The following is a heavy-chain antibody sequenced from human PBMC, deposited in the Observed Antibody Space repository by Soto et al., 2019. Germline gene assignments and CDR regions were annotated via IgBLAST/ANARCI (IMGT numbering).Heavy chain of an antibody. V-gene: IGHV3-23*01. D-gene: IGHD3-9*01. CDR3: AKDLKRILTGPCYFDY. J-gene: IGHJ4*02. Sequence: EVQLLESGGGLVQPGGSLRLSCAASGFTFSSYAMSWVRQAPGKGLEWVSAISGSGGSTYYADSVKGRFTIYRDNSKNTLYLQMNSLRAEDTAVYYCAKDLKRILTGPCYFDYWGQGTLVTVSS. CDR2: ISGSGGST. CDR1: GFTFSSYA.